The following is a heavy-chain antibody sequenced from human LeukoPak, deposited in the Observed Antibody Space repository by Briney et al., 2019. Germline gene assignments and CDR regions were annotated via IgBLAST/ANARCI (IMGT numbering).Heavy chain of an antibody. CDR1: GESFSGYY. J-gene: IGHJ6*03. V-gene: IGHV4-34*01. CDR2: INHSGSTT. CDR3: ARLSYDDFWSGYSDYYYYYMDV. D-gene: IGHD3-3*01. Sequence: SETLSLTCAVYGESFSGYYWNWIRQPPGKGLEWIGEINHSGSTTNHNPSLKSRVTMSVDTSKNQFSLKMTSVTAADTAVYYCARLSYDDFWSGYSDYYYYYMDVWGKGTTVTVSS.